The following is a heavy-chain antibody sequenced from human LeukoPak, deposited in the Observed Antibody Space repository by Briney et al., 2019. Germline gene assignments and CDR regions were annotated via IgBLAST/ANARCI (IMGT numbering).Heavy chain of an antibody. Sequence: PGGSLRLSCAASGFTFSSYELNWVRQAPGKGLEWVSYISSSGSTIYYADSVKGRFTISRDNAKNSLYLQMNSLRAEDTAVYYCAELGITMIGGVWGKGTTVTISS. CDR1: GFTFSSYE. J-gene: IGHJ6*04. CDR2: ISSSGSTI. CDR3: AELGITMIGGV. V-gene: IGHV3-48*03. D-gene: IGHD3-10*02.